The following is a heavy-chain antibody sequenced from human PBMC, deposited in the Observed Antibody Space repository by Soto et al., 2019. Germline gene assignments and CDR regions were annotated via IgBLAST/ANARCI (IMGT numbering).Heavy chain of an antibody. CDR1: GYTFTSYA. V-gene: IGHV1-3*01. J-gene: IGHJ4*02. Sequence: ASVKVSCKASGYTFTSYAMHWVRQAPGQRLEWMGWINAGNGNTKYSQKFQGRVTITRDTSASTAYMELSSLRSEDTAVYYCARDVPHYDSSSYYEPEYYFDYWGQGTLVTVSS. CDR3: ARDVPHYDSSSYYEPEYYFDY. D-gene: IGHD3-22*01. CDR2: INAGNGNT.